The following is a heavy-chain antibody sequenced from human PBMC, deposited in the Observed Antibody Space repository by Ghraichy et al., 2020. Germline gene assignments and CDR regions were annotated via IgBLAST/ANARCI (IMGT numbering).Heavy chain of an antibody. CDR3: ARDRGKIDRDGMDV. J-gene: IGHJ6*02. Sequence: GALRLSCAASGFTFSSYSMNWVRQAPGKGLEWVSSISSSSSYIYYADSVKGRFTISRDNAKNSLYLQMNSLRAEDTAVYYCARDRGKIDRDGMDVWGQGTTVTVSS. CDR1: GFTFSSYS. D-gene: IGHD4-23*01. CDR2: ISSSSSYI. V-gene: IGHV3-21*01.